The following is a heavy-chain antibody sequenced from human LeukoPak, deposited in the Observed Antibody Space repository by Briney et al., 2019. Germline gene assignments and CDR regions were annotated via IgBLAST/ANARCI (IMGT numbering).Heavy chain of an antibody. Sequence: ASVKVSCKASGHTFTSYGISWVRQAPGQGLEWMGWISAYNGNTNYAQKLQGRVTMTTDTSTSTAYMELRSLRSDDTAVYYCARDGGSGWSRRLFDYWGQGTLVTVSS. V-gene: IGHV1-18*04. CDR2: ISAYNGNT. CDR3: ARDGGSGWSRRLFDY. D-gene: IGHD6-19*01. CDR1: GHTFTSYG. J-gene: IGHJ4*02.